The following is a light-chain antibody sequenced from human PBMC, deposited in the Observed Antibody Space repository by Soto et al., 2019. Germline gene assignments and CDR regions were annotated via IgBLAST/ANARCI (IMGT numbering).Light chain of an antibody. CDR3: QQYGSSSWT. CDR2: GAS. Sequence: EIVLTQSPGTLSLSPGERATLSCRASQSVSSNFLAWYQQKPGQAPRLLIYGASSRATGIPDRFSGSGSETDFTLTISRLETEDFAVYYCQQYGSSSWTFVPGTKVEIK. V-gene: IGKV3-20*01. CDR1: QSVSSNF. J-gene: IGKJ1*01.